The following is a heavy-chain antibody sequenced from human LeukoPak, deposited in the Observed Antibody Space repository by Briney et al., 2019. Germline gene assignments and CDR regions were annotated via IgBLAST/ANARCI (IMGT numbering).Heavy chain of an antibody. CDR3: AKSNGYGLIDY. D-gene: IGHD5-12*01. Sequence: GSLRLSCAASGFTFSNYEMNWVRQSPGKGLEWIGNIYSSGNTYYNASLKSRVTMYIDTSKNQFSLKLSSVTAADTAMYYCAKSNGYGLIDYWGQGTLVTVSS. CDR2: IYSSGNT. J-gene: IGHJ4*02. V-gene: IGHV4-59*04. CDR1: GFTFSNYE.